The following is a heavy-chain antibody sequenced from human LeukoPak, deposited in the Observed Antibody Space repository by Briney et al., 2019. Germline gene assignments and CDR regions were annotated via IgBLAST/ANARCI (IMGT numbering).Heavy chain of an antibody. J-gene: IGHJ4*02. CDR2: ICGSGGCT. CDR1: GFTFNTYA. V-gene: IGHV3-23*01. Sequence: PGGSLRLSCAASGFTFNTYAIYWVRQAPGKGLEWVSGICGSGGCTYYADSVEGRFTISRDNSENTVYLQMNSLTADDTAVYYCAKTTVGYSSGRYPGWPADCWGQGTLVTASS. CDR3: AKTTVGYSSGRYPGWPADC. D-gene: IGHD6-19*01.